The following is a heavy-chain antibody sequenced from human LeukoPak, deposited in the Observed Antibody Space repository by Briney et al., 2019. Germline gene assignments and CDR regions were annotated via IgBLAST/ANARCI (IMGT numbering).Heavy chain of an antibody. Sequence: SQTLSLTCTVSGGSISSGSYYWSWIRQPPGKGLEWIGYIYYSGSTNYNPSLKSRVTISVDTSKNQFSLKLSSVTAADTAVYYCARLGGYSGYDLDYWGQGTLVTVSS. D-gene: IGHD5-12*01. V-gene: IGHV4-61*01. J-gene: IGHJ4*01. CDR3: ARLGGYSGYDLDY. CDR2: IYYSGST. CDR1: GGSISSGSYY.